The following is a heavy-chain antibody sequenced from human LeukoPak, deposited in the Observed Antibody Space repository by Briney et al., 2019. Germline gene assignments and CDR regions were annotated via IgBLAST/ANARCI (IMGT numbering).Heavy chain of an antibody. V-gene: IGHV4-59*01. CDR1: GGSISSYY. CDR2: IYYSGSA. D-gene: IGHD3-3*01. CDR3: ARVMEVDYGAMDV. J-gene: IGHJ6*02. Sequence: PSETLSLACTVSGGSISSYYWSWIRQPPGKGLEWIGYIYYSGSATYNPSLKSRVTISVDTSKKQSSLKLSSVTTADTAVYYCARVMEVDYGAMDVWGQGTTVTVSS.